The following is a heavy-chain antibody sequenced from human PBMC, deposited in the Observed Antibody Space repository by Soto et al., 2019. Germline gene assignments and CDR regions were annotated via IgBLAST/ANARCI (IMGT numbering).Heavy chain of an antibody. CDR2: IYFEGSNK. Sequence: QVQLVESGGGVVQPGESLRLSCAASGFTFSRYGMHWVRQAPGEGLEGGALIYFEGSNKFYADSVKGRFTISRDNSKETLYLQMNSLRAEDTAVYFCARDVWDSSGWYYFDWWGQGTLVTVSS. J-gene: IGHJ4*02. D-gene: IGHD6-19*01. V-gene: IGHV3-33*01. CDR3: ARDVWDSSGWYYFDW. CDR1: GFTFSRYG.